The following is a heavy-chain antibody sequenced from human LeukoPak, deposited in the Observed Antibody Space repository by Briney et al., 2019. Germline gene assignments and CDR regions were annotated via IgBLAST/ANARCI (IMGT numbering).Heavy chain of an antibody. Sequence: GGSLRLSCAASGFTVSSNYMSWVRQAPGKGLEWVSVIYSGGSTYYADSVKGRFTISRDNSKNTLYLQMNSLRAEDTAVYYCAKDSYYDSSGYPPPSYFDYWGQGTLVTVSS. D-gene: IGHD3-22*01. J-gene: IGHJ4*02. V-gene: IGHV3-53*05. CDR2: IYSGGST. CDR1: GFTVSSNY. CDR3: AKDSYYDSSGYPPPSYFDY.